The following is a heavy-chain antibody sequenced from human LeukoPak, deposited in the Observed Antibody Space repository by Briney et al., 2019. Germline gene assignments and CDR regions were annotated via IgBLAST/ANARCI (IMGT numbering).Heavy chain of an antibody. CDR1: GFTFNNAW. CDR3: ARAGAGDSSGYYYPN. Sequence: GGSLRLSCAVFGFTFNNAWMSWVRQAPGKGLEWVGRIKSKTDGGTTDYAAPVKGRFTISRDDSKNMLYLQMNTLRAEDTAVYYCARAGAGDSSGYYYPNWGQGTLVTVSS. V-gene: IGHV3-15*01. D-gene: IGHD3-22*01. J-gene: IGHJ4*02. CDR2: IKSKTDGGTT.